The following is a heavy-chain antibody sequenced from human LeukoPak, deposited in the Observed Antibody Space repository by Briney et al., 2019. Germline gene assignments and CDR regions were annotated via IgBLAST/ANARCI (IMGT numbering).Heavy chain of an antibody. CDR3: AKPFGELDYYYGMDV. D-gene: IGHD3-10*01. CDR2: ISYDGSNK. V-gene: IGHV3-30*18. CDR1: GFTFSSYV. J-gene: IGHJ6*02. Sequence: GGSLRLSCAASGFTFSSYVMHWVRQAPGKGLEWVAVISYDGSNKYYADSVKGRFTISRDNSKNTLYLQMNSLRAEDTAVYYCAKPFGELDYYYGMDVWGQGTTVTVSS.